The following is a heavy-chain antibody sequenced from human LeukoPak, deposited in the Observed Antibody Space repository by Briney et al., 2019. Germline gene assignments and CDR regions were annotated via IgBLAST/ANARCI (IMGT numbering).Heavy chain of an antibody. CDR1: GFTFSSYA. J-gene: IGHJ6*03. CDR2: ISTTGGST. V-gene: IGHV3-23*01. Sequence: GGSLRLSCAASGFTFSSYAMSWVRQAPGMGLEWVSSISTTGGSTFYADSVKGRFTISRDNSKNTLYLQMNSLRAEDTAVYYCAKDFVRWSWDIRGKGTTVTV. CDR3: AKDFVRWSWDI. D-gene: IGHD2-8*01.